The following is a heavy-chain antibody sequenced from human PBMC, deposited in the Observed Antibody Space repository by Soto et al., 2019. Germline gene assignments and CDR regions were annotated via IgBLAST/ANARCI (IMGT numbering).Heavy chain of an antibody. V-gene: IGHV5-51*01. Sequence: GESLKISCHGSGYSFANYWIAWVRQMPGKGLEWVGAIYPGDSDTRYSPSFRGQATISADKSISHVYLQWSSLKASDTAMYYCARNRLRQYYYGMDVWGPGTKVTVYS. CDR2: IYPGDSDT. J-gene: IGHJ6*02. CDR3: ARNRLRQYYYGMDV. CDR1: GYSFANYW. D-gene: IGHD3-10*01.